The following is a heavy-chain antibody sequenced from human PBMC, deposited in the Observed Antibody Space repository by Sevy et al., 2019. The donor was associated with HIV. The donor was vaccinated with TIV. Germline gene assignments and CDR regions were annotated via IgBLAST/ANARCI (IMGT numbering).Heavy chain of an antibody. J-gene: IGHJ4*02. CDR2: FFFTGST. V-gene: IGHV4-39*01. Sequence: SETLSLTCTVSGVSISSSSYDWGWIRQPPGKGLEWIASFFFTGSTYYNPSLKSRVTICVDTSNNQFSLMLNSVTAADTVLYYCARQGGLVDRAFDYWGQGTLVTVSS. D-gene: IGHD3-10*01. CDR1: GVSISSSSYD. CDR3: ARQGGLVDRAFDY.